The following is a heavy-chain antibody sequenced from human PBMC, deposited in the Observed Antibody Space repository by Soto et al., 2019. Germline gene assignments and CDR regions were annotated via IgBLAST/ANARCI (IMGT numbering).Heavy chain of an antibody. CDR1: GGSISSGDDY. CDR3: ARFTAAAGENWFDP. D-gene: IGHD6-13*01. J-gene: IGHJ5*02. Sequence: QVQLQESGPGLVKTSQTLSLTCTVSGGSISSGDDYWSWIRQPPGKGLEWIGYIYYSGSTYYNPSLKSRVTISVDTSKNQFSLKLSSVTAADTAVYYCARFTAAAGENWFDPWGQGTLVTVSS. CDR2: IYYSGST. V-gene: IGHV4-30-4*01.